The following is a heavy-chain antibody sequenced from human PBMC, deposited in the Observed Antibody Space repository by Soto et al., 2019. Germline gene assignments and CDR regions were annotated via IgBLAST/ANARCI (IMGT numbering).Heavy chain of an antibody. D-gene: IGHD1-26*01. CDR2: ISAYNGNT. CDR1: GYTFTNFG. J-gene: IGHJ4*02. CDR3: AGGGTPMYY. Sequence: QVQLVQSGAEVKKPGASVKVSCKASGYTFTNFGISWVRQAPGQGLEWMGWISAYNGNTNYAQNFQGRATMTTDTLTSRGYMGVKCLGAEATAACCCAGGGTPMYYWGQGALATVSS. V-gene: IGHV1-18*01.